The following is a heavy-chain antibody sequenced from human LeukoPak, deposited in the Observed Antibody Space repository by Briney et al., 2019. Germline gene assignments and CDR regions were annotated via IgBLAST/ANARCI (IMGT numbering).Heavy chain of an antibody. J-gene: IGHJ4*02. CDR1: GDSVSSNSAA. Sequence: SQTLSLTCAISGDSVSSNSAAWNWIRQSPSRGLEWLGRTYYRSKWYNDYAVSLKSRITINPDTSKNQFSLQLNSVPPEDTAVYYCARYSGKNYGGYSFDYWGQGTLVTVSS. V-gene: IGHV6-1*01. D-gene: IGHD4-23*01. CDR3: ARYSGKNYGGYSFDY. CDR2: TYYRSKWYN.